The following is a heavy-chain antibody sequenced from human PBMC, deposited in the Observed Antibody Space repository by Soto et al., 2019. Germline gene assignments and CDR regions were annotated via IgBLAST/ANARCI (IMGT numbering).Heavy chain of an antibody. CDR2: ISYDGSNK. J-gene: IGHJ6*02. CDR1: GFTFSSYA. CDR3: ARHDDILTGYGMGV. Sequence: QVQLVESGGGVVQPGRSLRLSCAASGFTFSSYAMHWVRQAPGKGLEWVAVISYDGSNKYYADSVKGRFNISRDNSKNALDLQMNCLRAEDTAVYYCARHDDILTGYGMGVWGQGTTVTVSS. D-gene: IGHD3-9*01. V-gene: IGHV3-30-3*01.